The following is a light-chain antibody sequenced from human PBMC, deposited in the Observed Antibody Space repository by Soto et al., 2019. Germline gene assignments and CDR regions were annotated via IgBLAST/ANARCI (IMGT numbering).Light chain of an antibody. V-gene: IGKV3-20*01. Sequence: EIVLTQSPGTLSLSPGERATLSFRASESVSDNYLAWYQQRSGQAPRLVIYGASSRASAVPDRFSGSGSGAAFTLTISRLEPEDFAVYYCQQYGSSPRTFGGGTKVEIK. CDR1: ESVSDNY. CDR2: GAS. CDR3: QQYGSSPRT. J-gene: IGKJ4*01.